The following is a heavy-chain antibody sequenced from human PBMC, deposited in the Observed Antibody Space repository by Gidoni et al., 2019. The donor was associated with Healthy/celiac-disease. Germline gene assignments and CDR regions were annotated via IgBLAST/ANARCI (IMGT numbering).Heavy chain of an antibody. Sequence: QVQLQESGPGLVKPSQTLSLTCTVSGGSISSGDYYWSWIRQPPGKGLEWIGYIYYSGSTYYNPSLKSRVTISVDTSKNQFSLKLSSVTAADTAVYYCARLRYNWNYEPGDFDYWGQGTLVTVSS. CDR1: GGSISSGDYY. J-gene: IGHJ4*02. CDR3: ARLRYNWNYEPGDFDY. CDR2: IYYSGST. V-gene: IGHV4-30-4*01. D-gene: IGHD1-7*01.